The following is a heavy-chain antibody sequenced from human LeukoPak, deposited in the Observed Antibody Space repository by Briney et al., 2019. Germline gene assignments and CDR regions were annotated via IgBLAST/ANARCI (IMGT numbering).Heavy chain of an antibody. CDR3: ARGAGDFWSGYYGHDAFDI. CDR1: RGSISNYS. J-gene: IGHJ3*02. V-gene: IGHV4-4*08. D-gene: IGHD3-3*01. CDR2: IYTSGST. Sequence: PSETLSLTCTVSRGSISNYSWSWIRQPPGKGLEWIGYIYTSGSTNYNPSLKSRVTMSVDTSKNQFSLKLSSVTAADTAVYYCARGAGDFWSGYYGHDAFDIWGQGTMVTVSS.